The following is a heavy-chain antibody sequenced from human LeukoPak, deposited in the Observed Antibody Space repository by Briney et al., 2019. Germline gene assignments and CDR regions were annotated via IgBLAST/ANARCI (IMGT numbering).Heavy chain of an antibody. D-gene: IGHD6-13*01. CDR1: GFTFDDYA. J-gene: IGHJ3*02. CDR2: IRWDGSST. V-gene: IGHV3-43D*03. CDR3: AKVGSSWYLDAFDI. Sequence: GGSLRLSCAASGFTFDDYAMHWVRQAPGKGLEWVSLIRWDGSSTYYADSVRGRFTISRDNSKKSLYLQMNSLRAEDTALYYCAKVGSSWYLDAFDIWGQGTMVTVSS.